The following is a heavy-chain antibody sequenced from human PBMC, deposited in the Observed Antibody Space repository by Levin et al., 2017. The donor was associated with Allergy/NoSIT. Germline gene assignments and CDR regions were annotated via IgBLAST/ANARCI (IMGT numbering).Heavy chain of an antibody. Sequence: PSETLSLTCSVSGGSVNSGTYYWSWIRRPPGKDLEWIGYINYHGVTKYNPSLQSRVTISVDTSKTEFSLKVTSVTAADTAVYYCARNRIIVSGGNDYYYGMDVWGRGTTVTVSS. V-gene: IGHV4-61*01. J-gene: IGHJ6*02. CDR2: INYHGVT. D-gene: IGHD3-9*01. CDR3: ARNRIIVSGGNDYYYGMDV. CDR1: GGSVNSGTYY.